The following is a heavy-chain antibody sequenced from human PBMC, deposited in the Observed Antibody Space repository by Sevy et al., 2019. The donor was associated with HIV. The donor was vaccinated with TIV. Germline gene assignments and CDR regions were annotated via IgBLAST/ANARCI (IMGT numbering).Heavy chain of an antibody. CDR3: ARGGYYDSSGYLAYFQH. CDR1: GFTVSSNY. J-gene: IGHJ1*01. Sequence: GGSLRLSCAASGFTVSSNYMSWVRQAPGKGLEWVSVIYSGGSTYYADSVKGRFTISRDNSKNTLYLQMNSLRAEDTVVYYCARGGYYDSSGYLAYFQHWGQGTLVTVSS. CDR2: IYSGGST. V-gene: IGHV3-53*01. D-gene: IGHD3-22*01.